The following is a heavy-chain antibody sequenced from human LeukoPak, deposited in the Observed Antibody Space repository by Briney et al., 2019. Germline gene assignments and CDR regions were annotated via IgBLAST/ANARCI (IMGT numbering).Heavy chain of an antibody. J-gene: IGHJ4*02. D-gene: IGHD3-9*01. Sequence: GGSLRLSSAASVVTFCSYAMYWGRHAPREGLGWVSLISYEGSNKYYADSVKGRFTISRDNTKNTLYLQMNSLRAEDTDVYYCARGKTYYDILTGLGYWGQGTLVTVSS. CDR1: VVTFCSYA. CDR3: ARGKTYYDILTGLGY. CDR2: ISYEGSNK. V-gene: IGHV3-30-3*01.